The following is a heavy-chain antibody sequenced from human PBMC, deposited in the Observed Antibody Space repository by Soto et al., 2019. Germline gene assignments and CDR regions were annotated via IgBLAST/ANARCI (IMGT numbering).Heavy chain of an antibody. D-gene: IGHD6-13*01. CDR1: GFSLSTSEVG. J-gene: IGHJ4*02. CDR2: IYWDDDI. CDR3: ALTGYINTWHGRTWDY. Sequence: QITLKESGPPLVKPTQTLTLTCTFSGFSLSTSEVGVGWIRQPPGKALEWLALIYWDDDIRYSPSLKGRLTISKDTSTNQVVLTMTNTDPVDTATYYCALTGYINTWHGRTWDYWGQGTLLTVSS. V-gene: IGHV2-5*02.